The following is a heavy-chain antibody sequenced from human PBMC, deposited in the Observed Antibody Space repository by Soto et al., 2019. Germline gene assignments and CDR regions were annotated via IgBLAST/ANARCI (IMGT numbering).Heavy chain of an antibody. CDR2: ISSSSSYI. D-gene: IGHD6-13*01. V-gene: IGHV3-21*01. Sequence: GGSLRLSCAASGFTFSSYSMNWVRQAPGKGLEWVSSISSSSSYIYYADSVKGRFTISRDNAKNSLYLQMNSLRAEDTAVYYCARDLNEQQLPPTLTYYYYYYMDVWGKGTTVTVSS. CDR1: GFTFSSYS. J-gene: IGHJ6*03. CDR3: ARDLNEQQLPPTLTYYYYYYMDV.